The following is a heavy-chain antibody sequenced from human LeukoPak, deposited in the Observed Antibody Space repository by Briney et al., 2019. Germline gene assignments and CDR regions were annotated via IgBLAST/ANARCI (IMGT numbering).Heavy chain of an antibody. Sequence: PSETLSLTCAVYGGSFSGYYWSWIRQPPGKGLEWIGEINHSGSTNYNPSLKSRVTISVDTSKNQFSLKLSSVTAADTAVYYCARGGTVTTNYYYYMDVWGKGTTVTVSS. CDR2: INHSGST. CDR3: ARGGTVTTNYYYYMDV. D-gene: IGHD4-17*01. V-gene: IGHV4-34*01. CDR1: GGSFSGYY. J-gene: IGHJ6*03.